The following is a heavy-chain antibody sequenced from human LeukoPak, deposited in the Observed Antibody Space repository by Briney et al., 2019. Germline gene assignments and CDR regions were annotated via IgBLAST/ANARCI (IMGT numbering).Heavy chain of an antibody. Sequence: SETLSLTCTVSGGSISRSSYYWGWIRQPPGKGLEWIGSVYYSGSTYYNPSLKSRVTISVDTSKDQFSLKLSSVTAADTAVYYCAKDLGGGPPYDTVDYWGQGTLVTVSS. V-gene: IGHV4-39*07. CDR2: VYYSGST. CDR1: GGSISRSSYY. CDR3: AKDLGGGPPYDTVDY. D-gene: IGHD3-22*01. J-gene: IGHJ4*02.